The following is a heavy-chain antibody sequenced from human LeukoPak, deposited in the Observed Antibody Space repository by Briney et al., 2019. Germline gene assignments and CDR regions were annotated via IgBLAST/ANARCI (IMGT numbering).Heavy chain of an antibody. CDR3: ARTLYSSGPTTYYFDY. Sequence: GGSLRLSCAASGFTFSSYWMSWVRQAPGKGLEWVSYISSSGSTIYYADSVKGRFTISRDNAKNSLYLQMNSLRAEDTAVYYCARTLYSSGPTTYYFDYWGQGTLVTVSS. J-gene: IGHJ4*02. CDR1: GFTFSSYW. CDR2: ISSSGSTI. D-gene: IGHD6-19*01. V-gene: IGHV3-48*04.